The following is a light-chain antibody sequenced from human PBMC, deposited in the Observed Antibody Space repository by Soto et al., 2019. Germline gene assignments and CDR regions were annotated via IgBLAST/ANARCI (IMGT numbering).Light chain of an antibody. CDR3: QQRASWPLT. V-gene: IGKV3-11*01. CDR2: AAS. CDR1: QSISSG. J-gene: IGKJ4*01. Sequence: EIVLTQSPATLSLSPGERATLSCRASQSISSGLAWYQQKPGQAPRLLLYAASNRATGVPDRFSGSGSGTDVILTISGLEPEDFAVYYCQQRASWPLTFGGGTKVEIK.